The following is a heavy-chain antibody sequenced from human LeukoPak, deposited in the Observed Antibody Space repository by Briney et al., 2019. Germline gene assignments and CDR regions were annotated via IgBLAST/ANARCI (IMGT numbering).Heavy chain of an antibody. D-gene: IGHD3-22*01. CDR2: ISGSGGST. J-gene: IGHJ4*02. V-gene: IGHV3-23*01. Sequence: GGSLRLSCAASGFTFSSYAMSWVRQAPGKGLEWVSAISGSGGSTYYADSVKGRFTISRDNAKNSLYLQMSSLRAEDTAVYYCARTRSITMIVVPTPYYFDYWGQGTLVTVSS. CDR3: ARTRSITMIVVPTPYYFDY. CDR1: GFTFSSYA.